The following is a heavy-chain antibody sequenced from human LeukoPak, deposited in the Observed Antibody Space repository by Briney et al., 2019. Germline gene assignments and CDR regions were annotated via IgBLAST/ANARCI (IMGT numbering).Heavy chain of an antibody. J-gene: IGHJ5*01. CDR1: GFTFSNFA. CDR3: AKHTGTTTIGWFDS. D-gene: IGHD1-1*01. V-gene: IGHV3-23*01. Sequence: GGSLRLSCAASGFTFSNFAVTWVRQAPGKGLEWVSSISGSGDRTYYADSVKGRSTISRDNFKTTLYLQMISLTADNKAVDLWAKHTGTTTIGWFDSWGQGTQVTVSS. CDR2: ISGSGDRT.